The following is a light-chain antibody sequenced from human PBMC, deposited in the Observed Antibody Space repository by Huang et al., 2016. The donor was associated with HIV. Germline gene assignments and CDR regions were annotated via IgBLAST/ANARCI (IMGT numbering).Light chain of an antibody. V-gene: IGKV3-20*01. CDR2: GAY. J-gene: IGKJ5*01. CDR1: QSVSSSF. Sequence: EIVLTQSPGTLYLSPGERATLSCRASQSVSSSFLAWYQQKRGQAPRLLIHGAYDRATGVPDGFSGRGSGTDFSLTISRLEPEDFAVYYCQQYGSSPITFAQGTRLEMK. CDR3: QQYGSSPIT.